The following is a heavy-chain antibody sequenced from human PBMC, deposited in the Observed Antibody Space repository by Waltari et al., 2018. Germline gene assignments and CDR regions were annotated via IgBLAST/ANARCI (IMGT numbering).Heavy chain of an antibody. V-gene: IGHV4-34*01. Sequence: QVQLQQWGAGLLKPSETLSLTCAVYGGSFSGYYWSWIRQPPGKGLEWIGEINHSGSTNDNPSLKSRVTISVDTSKNQFSLKLSSVTAADTAVYYCARSPYYYDSSGSIQHWGQGTLVTVSS. J-gene: IGHJ1*01. CDR3: ARSPYYYDSSGSIQH. CDR1: GGSFSGYY. CDR2: INHSGST. D-gene: IGHD3-22*01.